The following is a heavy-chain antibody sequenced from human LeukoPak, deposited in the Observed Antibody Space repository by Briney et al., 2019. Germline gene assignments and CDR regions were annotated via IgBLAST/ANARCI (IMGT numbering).Heavy chain of an antibody. CDR3: ARDPLV. CDR1: GGSISSHY. CDR2: IYYSGST. V-gene: IGHV4-59*11. J-gene: IGHJ6*04. Sequence: SETLSLTCTVSGGSISSHYWSWIRQPPGKGLEWIGYIYYSGSTNYNPSLKSRVTISVDTSKNQFSLKLSSVTAADTAVYYCARDPLVWGKGTTVTVSS.